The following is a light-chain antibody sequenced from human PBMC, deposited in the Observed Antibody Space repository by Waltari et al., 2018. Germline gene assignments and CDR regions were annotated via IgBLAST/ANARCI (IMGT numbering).Light chain of an antibody. CDR1: QNISRW. Sequence: DIQMTQSPSTLSASIGDRVTITCRASQNISRWLAWYQQKPGKAPNLLIYKTSSLQSGVPSRFSGSGSGTGFTLTISSLQPEDFATYYCQQYSTYSLWAFGQGTKVEIK. V-gene: IGKV1-5*03. CDR3: QQYSTYSLWA. CDR2: KTS. J-gene: IGKJ1*01.